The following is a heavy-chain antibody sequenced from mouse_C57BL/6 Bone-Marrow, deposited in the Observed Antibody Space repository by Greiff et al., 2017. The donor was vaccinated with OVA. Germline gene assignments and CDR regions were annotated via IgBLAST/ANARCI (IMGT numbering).Heavy chain of an antibody. D-gene: IGHD3-2*02. CDR2: ISYDGSN. J-gene: IGHJ3*01. CDR1: GYSITSGYY. CDR3: ARRDSSGYAY. Sequence: EVKLMESGPGLVKPSQSLSLTCSVTGYSITSGYYWNWIRQFPGNKLEWMGYISYDGSNNYNPSLKNRISITRDTSKNQFFLKLNSVTTEDTATYYCARRDSSGYAYWGQGTLVTVSA. V-gene: IGHV3-6*01.